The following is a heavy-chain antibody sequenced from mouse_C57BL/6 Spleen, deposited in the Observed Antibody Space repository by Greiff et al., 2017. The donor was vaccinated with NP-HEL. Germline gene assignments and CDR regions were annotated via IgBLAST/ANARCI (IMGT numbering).Heavy chain of an antibody. Sequence: QVQLQQPGAELVKPGASVKLSCKASGYTFTSYWMQWVKQRPGQGLEWIGEIDPSDSYTNYNQKFKGKATLTVDTSSSTAYMQLSSLTSEDSAVYYGARGGITTVVARMDYWGQGTSVTVSS. V-gene: IGHV1-50*01. CDR2: IDPSDSYT. CDR3: ARGGITTVVARMDY. D-gene: IGHD1-1*01. J-gene: IGHJ4*01. CDR1: GYTFTSYW.